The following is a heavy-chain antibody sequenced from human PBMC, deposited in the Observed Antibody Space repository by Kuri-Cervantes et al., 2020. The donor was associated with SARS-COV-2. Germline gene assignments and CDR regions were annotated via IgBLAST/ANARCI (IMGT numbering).Heavy chain of an antibody. V-gene: IGHV4-34*01. J-gene: IGHJ5*02. CDR2: INHSGST. Sequence: SQTLSLTRAVYGGSFSGYYWSWIRQPPGKGLEWIGEINHSGSTNYNPSLESRVTISVDTSRRQFSLNVRSVSAADTAVYYCARVNTGWIDLWGLGTLVTVSS. CDR3: ARVNTGWIDL. CDR1: GGSFSGYY. D-gene: IGHD1-1*01.